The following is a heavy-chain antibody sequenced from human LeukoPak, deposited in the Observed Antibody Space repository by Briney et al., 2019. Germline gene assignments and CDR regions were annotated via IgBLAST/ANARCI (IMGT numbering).Heavy chain of an antibody. CDR3: AKDWTPHNRVYDCFDF. Sequence: GGSLRLSCAASGFAFGVHAMSWVRQAPGKGPEWVAAIGSGADLFYAESVKGRFTISRDDPRNTLWLQMNSLRAEDTALYYCAKDWTPHNRVYDCFDFWGQGTQVTVSS. CDR1: GFAFGVHA. J-gene: IGHJ4*02. D-gene: IGHD3-16*01. CDR2: IGSGADL. V-gene: IGHV3-23*01.